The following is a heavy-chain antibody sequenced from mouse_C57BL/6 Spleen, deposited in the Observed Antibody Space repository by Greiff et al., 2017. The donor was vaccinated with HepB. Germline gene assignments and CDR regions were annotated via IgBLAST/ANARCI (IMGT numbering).Heavy chain of an antibody. Sequence: EVQLQQSGAELVRPGASVKLSCTASGFNIKDYYMHWVKQRPEQGLEWIGRIDPEDGDTEYAPKFQGKATMTADTSSNTAYLQLSSLTSEDTAVYYCTNPLITTVVARYFDYWGQGTTLTVSS. CDR1: GFNIKDYY. J-gene: IGHJ2*01. V-gene: IGHV14-1*01. CDR2: IDPEDGDT. CDR3: TNPLITTVVARYFDY. D-gene: IGHD1-1*01.